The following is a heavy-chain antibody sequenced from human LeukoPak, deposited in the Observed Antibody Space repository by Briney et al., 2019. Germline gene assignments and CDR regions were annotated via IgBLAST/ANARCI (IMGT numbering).Heavy chain of an antibody. CDR1: GFTFNDYN. CDR2: IYSGGST. D-gene: IGHD2-21*02. CDR3: ARVTLAYCGGDCYDLDAFDI. V-gene: IGHV3-66*01. Sequence: GGSLRLSCAASGFTFNDYNINWVRQAPGKGLEWVSVIYSGGSTYYADSVKGGFTISRDNSKNTLYLQMNSLRAEDTAVYYCARVTLAYCGGDCYDLDAFDIWGQGTMVTVSS. J-gene: IGHJ3*02.